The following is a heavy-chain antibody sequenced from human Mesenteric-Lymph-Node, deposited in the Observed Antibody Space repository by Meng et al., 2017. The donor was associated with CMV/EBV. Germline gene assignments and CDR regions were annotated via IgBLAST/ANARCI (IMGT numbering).Heavy chain of an antibody. CDR1: GYTFTGYY. Sequence: VQVPCKASGYTFTGYYILWVRQAPGQGLEWMGRINPVSGATNYAQNFQGRVTVTSDTSINTAYMELNRLRSDDTAIYYCARGTFASWGQGTLVTVSS. V-gene: IGHV1-2*06. CDR3: ARGTFAS. CDR2: INPVSGAT. J-gene: IGHJ5*01.